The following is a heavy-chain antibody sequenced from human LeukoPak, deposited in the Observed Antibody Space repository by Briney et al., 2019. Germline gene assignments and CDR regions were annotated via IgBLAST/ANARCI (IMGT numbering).Heavy chain of an antibody. CDR1: GLTFSSYA. J-gene: IGHJ4*02. CDR3: ANWYSSSWYDGY. V-gene: IGHV3-23*01. D-gene: IGHD6-13*01. Sequence: GGSLRLSCAASGLTFSSYAMSWVRQAPGKGLEWVSAISGSGGSTYYADSVKGRFTISRDNSKNTLYLQMNSLRAEDTAVYYCANWYSSSWYDGYWGQGTLVTVSS. CDR2: ISGSGGST.